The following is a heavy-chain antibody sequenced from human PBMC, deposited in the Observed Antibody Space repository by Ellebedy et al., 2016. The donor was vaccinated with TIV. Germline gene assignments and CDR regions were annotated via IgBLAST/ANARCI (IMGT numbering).Heavy chain of an antibody. V-gene: IGHV4-34*01. CDR3: ASWDFYDFWSGYLDY. CDR2: INHSGST. CDR1: GGSFSGYY. D-gene: IGHD3-3*01. Sequence: GSLRLXXAVYGGSFSGYYWSWIRQPPGKGLEWIGEINHSGSTNYNPSLKSRVTISVDTSKNQFSLKLSSVTAADTAVYYCASWDFYDFWSGYLDYWGQGTLVTVSS. J-gene: IGHJ4*02.